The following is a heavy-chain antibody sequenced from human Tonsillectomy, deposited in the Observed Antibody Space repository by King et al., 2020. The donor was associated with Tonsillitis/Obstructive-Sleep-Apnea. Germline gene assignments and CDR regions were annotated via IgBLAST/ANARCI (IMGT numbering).Heavy chain of an antibody. Sequence: VQLQESGPGLVKPSETLSLTCTVSGGSISNYYWSWIRQPPGKGLEWIAYIYYSGSTYSNPPLKSRVTLSVDTSKNQFSLKLSSVTAADTAVYYCARAGDYDAFDIWGQGTMVTVSS. CDR1: GGSISNYY. D-gene: IGHD4-17*01. J-gene: IGHJ3*02. CDR3: ARAGDYDAFDI. CDR2: IYYSGST. V-gene: IGHV4-59*01.